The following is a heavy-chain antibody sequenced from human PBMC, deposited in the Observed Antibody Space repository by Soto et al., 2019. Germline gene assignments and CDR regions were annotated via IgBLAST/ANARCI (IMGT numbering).Heavy chain of an antibody. CDR1: GYSFTDYS. D-gene: IGHD2-15*01. V-gene: IGHV5-10-1*01. CDR3: ARTLVETSKTPPVMDV. Sequence: VESLKIYCEVRGYSFTDYSLTWLPRTPGTGLEWMGKIHPSDSYTNFNPSFQGHVSISVDRSANTAYLQWTSLKASDSGIYYCARTLVETSKTPPVMDVWGQGTTVTVSS. J-gene: IGHJ6*01. CDR2: IHPSDSYT.